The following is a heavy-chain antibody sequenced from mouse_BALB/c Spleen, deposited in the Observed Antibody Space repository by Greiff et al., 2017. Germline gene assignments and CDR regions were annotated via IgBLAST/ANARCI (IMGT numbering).Heavy chain of an antibody. CDR2: ISNGGGST. V-gene: IGHV5-12-2*01. CDR3: ARGEVGAWFAY. CDR1: GFTFSSYT. D-gene: IGHD3-3*01. J-gene: IGHJ3*01. Sequence: EVKLVESGGGLVQPGGSLNLSCAASGFTFSSYTMSWVRQTPEKRLEWVAYISNGGGSTYYPDTVKGRFTISRDNAKNTLYLQMSSLKSEDTAMYYCARGEVGAWFAYWGQGTLVTVSA.